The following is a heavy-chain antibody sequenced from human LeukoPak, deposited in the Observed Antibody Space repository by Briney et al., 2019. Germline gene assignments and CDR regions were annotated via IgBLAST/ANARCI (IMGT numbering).Heavy chain of an antibody. J-gene: IGHJ6*03. CDR3: AGSGSYGPYYYYMDV. Sequence: GGSLRLSCAASGFTFSSYGLNWVRQAPGKGLEWVSVISGSGGSTYYADSVKGRFTISRDNSKNTLYLQMNSLRAEDTAVYYCAGSGSYGPYYYYMDVWGKGTTVTISS. CDR1: GFTFSSYG. CDR2: ISGSGGST. V-gene: IGHV3-23*01. D-gene: IGHD1-26*01.